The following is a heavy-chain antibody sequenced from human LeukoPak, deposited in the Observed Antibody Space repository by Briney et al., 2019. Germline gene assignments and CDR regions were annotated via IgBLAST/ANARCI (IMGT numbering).Heavy chain of an antibody. D-gene: IGHD3-16*01. CDR1: GFTFSSYW. CDR3: ARGSTLRLWPFDY. J-gene: IGHJ4*02. V-gene: IGHV3-7*01. CDR2: IKQDGSEK. Sequence: PGGSLRLSCAASGFTFSSYWMSWVRQAPGKGLEWVANIKQDGSEKYYVDSVKGRFTISRDNAKNSLYLQMNSLRAEDTAVYYCARGSTLRLWPFDYWGQGTLVTVSS.